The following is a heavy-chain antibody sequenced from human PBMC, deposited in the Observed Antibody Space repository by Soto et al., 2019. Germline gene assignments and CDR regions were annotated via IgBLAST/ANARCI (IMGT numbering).Heavy chain of an antibody. CDR1: GYTFTSYA. Sequence: ASVKVSCKASGYTFTSYAMHWVRQAPGQRLEWMGWINAGNGNTKYSQKFQGRVTITRDTSASTAYMELSSLRSEDTAVYYCASEEYRSSSGQPNWFDPWGQGTMVTVYS. J-gene: IGHJ5*02. V-gene: IGHV1-3*01. CDR2: INAGNGNT. CDR3: ASEEYRSSSGQPNWFDP. D-gene: IGHD6-6*01.